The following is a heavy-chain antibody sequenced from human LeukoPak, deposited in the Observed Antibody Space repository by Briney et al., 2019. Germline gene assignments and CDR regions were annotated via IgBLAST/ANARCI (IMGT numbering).Heavy chain of an antibody. CDR2: IYHSGST. CDR1: GGSISSGGYS. Sequence: PSETLSLTCAVSGGSISSGGYSWSWIRQPPGKGLEWIGYIYHSGSTYYNPSLKSRVTISVDRSKNQFSLKLSSVTAADTAVYYCASTGYCSSTSCYHFDYWGQGTLVTVSS. D-gene: IGHD2-2*01. J-gene: IGHJ4*02. V-gene: IGHV4-30-2*01. CDR3: ASTGYCSSTSCYHFDY.